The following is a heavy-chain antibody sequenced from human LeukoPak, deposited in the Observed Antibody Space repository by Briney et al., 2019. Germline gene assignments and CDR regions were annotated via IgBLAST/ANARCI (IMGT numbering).Heavy chain of an antibody. V-gene: IGHV1-18*01. CDR2: ISAYNGNT. J-gene: IGHJ4*02. D-gene: IGHD1-26*01. CDR1: GYTFTSYG. Sequence: ASVKVSCKASGYTFTSYGISWVRQAPGQGLEWMGWISAYNGNTNYAQELQGRVTVTTDTSTTTAYMELRGLTSDDTAVYYCAREAGGATEFYFDYWGQGTLVTVSS. CDR3: AREAGGATEFYFDY.